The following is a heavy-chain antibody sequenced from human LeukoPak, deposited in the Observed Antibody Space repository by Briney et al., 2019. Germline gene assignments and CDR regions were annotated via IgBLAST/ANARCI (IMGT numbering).Heavy chain of an antibody. CDR2: TYYRSKWYN. Sequence: GDXXXXNSAAWNWIRQSPSRGLEWLGRTYYRSKWYNDYAVSVKSRITINPDTSKNQFSLQLNSVTPEDTAVYYCARGSSSSFRFDYWGQGTLVTVSS. V-gene: IGHV6-1*01. D-gene: IGHD6-6*01. CDR1: GDXXXXNSAA. CDR3: ARGSSSSFRFDY. J-gene: IGHJ4*02.